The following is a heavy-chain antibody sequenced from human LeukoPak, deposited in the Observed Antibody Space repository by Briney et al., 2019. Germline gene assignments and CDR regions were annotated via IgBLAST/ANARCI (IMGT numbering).Heavy chain of an antibody. Sequence: SETLSLTCTVSGGSISSSSYYWGRIRQPPGKGLEWIGSIYYSGSTYYNPSLKSRVTISVDTSKNQFSLKLSSVTAADTAVYYCARIIGRDDYVWGSYLPPGYFDYWGQGTLVTVSS. J-gene: IGHJ4*02. CDR3: ARIIGRDDYVWGSYLPPGYFDY. CDR1: GGSISSSSYY. V-gene: IGHV4-39*01. D-gene: IGHD3-16*02. CDR2: IYYSGST.